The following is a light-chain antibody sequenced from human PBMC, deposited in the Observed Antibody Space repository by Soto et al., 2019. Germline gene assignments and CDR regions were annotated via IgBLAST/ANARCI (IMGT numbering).Light chain of an antibody. CDR2: DVS. J-gene: IGLJ3*02. CDR1: SSDVGGYNY. CDR3: SSYAGGYTPWV. Sequence: QSALTQPRSVSGSPGQSVTISCTGTSSDVGGYNYVSWYQQHPGKAPKLMIYDVSKRPSGVPDRFSGSKSGNTASLTISGLQAEDEADYYCSSYAGGYTPWVFGGGTKLTVL. V-gene: IGLV2-11*01.